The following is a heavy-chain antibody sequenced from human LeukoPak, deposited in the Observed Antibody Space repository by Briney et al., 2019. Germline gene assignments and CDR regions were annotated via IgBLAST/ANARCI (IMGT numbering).Heavy chain of an antibody. Sequence: ASVKVSCKASGYTFTSYYMHWVRQAPGQGLEWMGIINPSGGSTSYAQKFQGRVTMTRDMSTSTVYMELSSLRSDDTAVYYCARQYYYDSSGYYSDYWGQGTLVTVSS. CDR1: GYTFTSYY. CDR3: ARQYYYDSSGYYSDY. CDR2: INPSGGST. V-gene: IGHV1-46*01. D-gene: IGHD3-22*01. J-gene: IGHJ4*02.